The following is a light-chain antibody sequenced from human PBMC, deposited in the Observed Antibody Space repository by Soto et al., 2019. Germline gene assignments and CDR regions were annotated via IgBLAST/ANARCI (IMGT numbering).Light chain of an antibody. V-gene: IGKV3-20*01. Sequence: EVVLTQSPGTLSLSPGDTATLSCRASQSVANNHLAWYQQKPGQPPRLLIYGASSWATGTPDRFSGSGSGTDFTLTINRLEPEDFAVYYCQQYGTSPRTFGQGTKLEI. J-gene: IGKJ2*01. CDR1: QSVANNH. CDR3: QQYGTSPRT. CDR2: GAS.